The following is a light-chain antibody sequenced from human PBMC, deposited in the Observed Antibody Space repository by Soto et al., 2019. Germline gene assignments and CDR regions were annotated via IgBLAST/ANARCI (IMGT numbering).Light chain of an antibody. CDR1: SSDVGGYNY. Sequence: QSVLTQPASVSGSPGQSITISCTGTSSDVGGYNYVSWYQQHPGKTPKLMIYEVSNRPSGVSNRFSGSKSGNTASLTISGLQADDEADDYCSIYTSSSTPPYVFGTGTKLTVL. V-gene: IGLV2-14*01. J-gene: IGLJ1*01. CDR2: EVS. CDR3: SIYTSSSTPPYV.